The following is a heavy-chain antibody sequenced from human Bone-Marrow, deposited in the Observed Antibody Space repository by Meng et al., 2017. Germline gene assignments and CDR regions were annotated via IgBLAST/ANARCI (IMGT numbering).Heavy chain of an antibody. V-gene: IGHV3-7*01. J-gene: IGHJ3*02. CDR2: IKQDGSEK. CDR1: GFTFSSYW. Sequence: GGSLRLSCAASGFTFSSYWMSWVRQAPGKGLEWVANIKQDGSEKYYVDSVKGRFTISRDNAKNSLYLQMNSLRAEDTAVYYCARDGMKQLVLIGAFDIWGQGTRVT. CDR3: ARDGMKQLVLIGAFDI. D-gene: IGHD6-13*01.